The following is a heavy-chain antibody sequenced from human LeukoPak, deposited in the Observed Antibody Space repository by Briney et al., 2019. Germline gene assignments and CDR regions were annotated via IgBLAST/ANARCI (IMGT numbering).Heavy chain of an antibody. J-gene: IGHJ6*03. CDR1: GGSISSSSYY. Sequence: PSETLSLTCTVSGGSISSSSYYWSWIRQPPGKGLEWIGYIYYSGSTNYNPSLKSRVTISVDTSKNQFSLKLSSVTAADTAVYYCARETTGTTVYYYYYYMDVWGKGTTVTISS. V-gene: IGHV4-61*01. D-gene: IGHD1-1*01. CDR3: ARETTGTTVYYYYYYMDV. CDR2: IYYSGST.